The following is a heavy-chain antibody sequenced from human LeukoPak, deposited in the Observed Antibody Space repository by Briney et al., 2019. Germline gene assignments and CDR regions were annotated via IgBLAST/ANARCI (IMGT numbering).Heavy chain of an antibody. V-gene: IGHV3-23*01. CDR2: ISGSGGST. D-gene: IGHD2-15*01. CDR1: GFTFSSYA. Sequence: GGSLRLSCAASGFTFSSYAMSWVRQAPGKGLEWVSAISGSGGSTYYADSVKGRFTISRDNSKNTLYLQMNSLRAEDTAVYYCAKDLGGYCSGGSCYLDYWGQGTLVTVSS. CDR3: AKDLGGYCSGGSCYLDY. J-gene: IGHJ4*02.